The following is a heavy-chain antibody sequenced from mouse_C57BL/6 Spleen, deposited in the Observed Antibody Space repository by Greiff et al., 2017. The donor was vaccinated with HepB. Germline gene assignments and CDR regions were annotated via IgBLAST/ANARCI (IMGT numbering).Heavy chain of an antibody. CDR1: GYAFSSYW. D-gene: IGHD3-2*02. V-gene: IGHV1-80*01. CDR3: ARRQLRLGYAMDY. J-gene: IGHJ4*01. CDR2: IYPGDGDT. Sequence: QVQLQQSGAELVKPGASVKISCKASGYAFSSYWMNWVKQRPGKGLEWIGQIYPGDGDTNYNGKFKGKATLTADKSSSTAYMQLSSLTSEDSAVYFCARRQLRLGYAMDYWGQGTSVTVSS.